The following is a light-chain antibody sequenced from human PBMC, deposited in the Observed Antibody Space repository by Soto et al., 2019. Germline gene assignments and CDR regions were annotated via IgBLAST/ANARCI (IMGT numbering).Light chain of an antibody. CDR2: ESY. V-gene: IGLV2-23*02. CDR3: CCFAGSSTFI. CDR1: SSDIGSFNL. Sequence: QSALTQPASLSGSPGQSITISCTGTSSDIGSFNLVSWYQQFPGEVPKLIIYESYKRPSGISTRFSGSRSDNTASLTISGVQAEDEADYYCCCFAGSSTFIFGGGTKVTVL. J-gene: IGLJ2*01.